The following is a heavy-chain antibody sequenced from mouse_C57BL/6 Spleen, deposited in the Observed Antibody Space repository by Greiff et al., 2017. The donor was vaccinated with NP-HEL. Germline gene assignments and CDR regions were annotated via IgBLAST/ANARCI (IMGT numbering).Heavy chain of an antibody. CDR1: GFSFNTYA. Sequence: EVMLVESGGGLVQPKGSLKLSCAASGFSFNTYAMNWVRQAPGKGLEWVARIRSKSNNYATYYADSVKDRFTISRDDSESMLDLQMNNLKTEDTAMYYCVRDGYSYYFDYWGQGTTLTVSS. CDR3: VRDGYSYYFDY. D-gene: IGHD2-3*01. V-gene: IGHV10-1*01. CDR2: IRSKSNNYAT. J-gene: IGHJ2*01.